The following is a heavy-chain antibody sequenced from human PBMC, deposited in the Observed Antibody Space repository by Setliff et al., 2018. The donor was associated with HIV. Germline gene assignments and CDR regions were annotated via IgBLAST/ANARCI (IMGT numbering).Heavy chain of an antibody. Sequence: LRLSCVASGFTFRTFAMHWVRQAPGKGLEWVSVISYDGSSTTYADSVKGRFTISRDNAKNTLYLQMNSLRAEDTAVYYCAKGSGYYSTDAFDIWGQGTMVTVSS. CDR1: GFTFRTFA. J-gene: IGHJ3*02. CDR3: AKGSGYYSTDAFDI. V-gene: IGHV3-30*07. D-gene: IGHD3-22*01. CDR2: ISYDGSST.